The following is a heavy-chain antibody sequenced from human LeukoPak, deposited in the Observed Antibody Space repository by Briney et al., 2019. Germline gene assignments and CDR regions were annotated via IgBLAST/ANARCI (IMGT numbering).Heavy chain of an antibody. CDR1: GGSISSYY. D-gene: IGHD2-8*01. Sequence: PSETLSLTCTVSGGSISSYYWTWIRQPPGKGLEWIGSIYYSGSTYYNPSLKSRVTISVDTSKNQFSLKLSSVTAADTAVYYCARTQDIVLMVYAIPRENAFDIWGQGTMVTVSS. CDR2: IYYSGST. V-gene: IGHV4-59*05. CDR3: ARTQDIVLMVYAIPRENAFDI. J-gene: IGHJ3*02.